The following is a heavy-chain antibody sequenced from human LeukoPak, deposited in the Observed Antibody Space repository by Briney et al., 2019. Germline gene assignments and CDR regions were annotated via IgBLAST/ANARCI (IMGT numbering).Heavy chain of an antibody. D-gene: IGHD3-16*01. CDR2: IYSGGST. V-gene: IGHV3-53*01. CDR3: ARGVYDYALSAFDI. Sequence: PGGSLRLSCAASGFTVSSNYMSWVRQAPGKGLEWVSVIYSGGSTYYADSVKGRFTISRDNSKNTLYLQMNSLRAEDTAVYYCARGVYDYALSAFDIWDQGPMVTVSS. J-gene: IGHJ3*02. CDR1: GFTVSSNY.